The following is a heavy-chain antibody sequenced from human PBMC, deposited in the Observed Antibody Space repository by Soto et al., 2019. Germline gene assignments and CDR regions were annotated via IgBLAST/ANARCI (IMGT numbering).Heavy chain of an antibody. D-gene: IGHD2-2*01. Sequence: QVQLVQSGAEVKKPGASVKVSCKASGYTFTGYYMHWVRQAPGQGLEWMGWINPNSGGTNYAQKFQGWVTMTRDTSISTAYMELSRLRSDETAVYYCARDVGGWEYQLLNAEYYYGMDVWGQGTTVTVSS. CDR3: ARDVGGWEYQLLNAEYYYGMDV. CDR1: GYTFTGYY. CDR2: INPNSGGT. V-gene: IGHV1-2*04. J-gene: IGHJ6*02.